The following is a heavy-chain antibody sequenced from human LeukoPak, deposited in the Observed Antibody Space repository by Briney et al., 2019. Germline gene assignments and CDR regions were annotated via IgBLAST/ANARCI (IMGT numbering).Heavy chain of an antibody. D-gene: IGHD5-12*01. CDR3: ARDSGGGYARY. CDR2: ISSSSSYT. Sequence: GGSLRLSCAASGFTFSDYYMSWIRQAPGKGLEWVSYISSSSSYTNYADSVEGRFTISRDNAKNSLYLQMNSLRAEDTAVYYCARDSGGGYARYWGQGTLVTVSS. V-gene: IGHV3-11*05. J-gene: IGHJ4*02. CDR1: GFTFSDYY.